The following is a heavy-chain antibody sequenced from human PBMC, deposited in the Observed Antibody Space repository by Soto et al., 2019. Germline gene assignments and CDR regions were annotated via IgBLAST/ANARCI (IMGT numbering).Heavy chain of an antibody. Sequence: QVQLVQSGAEVKTPGSSVKVSCKASGGTFSRYAISWVRQAPGQGLEWMGGIIAIFGTANYAQKFQGRVTITADESTSTAYMELSSLTSEDTVVYYCARDIVFGGTYGMDVWGQGTTVTVSS. CDR3: ARDIVFGGTYGMDV. CDR1: GGTFSRYA. CDR2: IIAIFGTA. J-gene: IGHJ6*02. V-gene: IGHV1-69*12. D-gene: IGHD3-16*01.